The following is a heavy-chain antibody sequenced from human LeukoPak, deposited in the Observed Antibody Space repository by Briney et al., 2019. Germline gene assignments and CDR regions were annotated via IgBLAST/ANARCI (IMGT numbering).Heavy chain of an antibody. CDR1: GGSISNYY. J-gene: IGHJ4*02. V-gene: IGHV4-4*07. CDR3: VRDSWLGSSRAFDF. CDR2: IYSSAST. D-gene: IGHD6-13*01. Sequence: PSETLSLTCTVSGGSISNYYWSWIRQPAGQGLEWIGRIYSSASTLYNPSLKSRVTMSVDTSKSQFSLKLNSVTAADTAVYYCVRDSWLGSSRAFDFWGQGTLVTVSS.